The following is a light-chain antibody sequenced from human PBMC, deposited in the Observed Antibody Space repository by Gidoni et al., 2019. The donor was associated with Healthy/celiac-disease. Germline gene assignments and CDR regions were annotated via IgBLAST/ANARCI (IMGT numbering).Light chain of an antibody. V-gene: IGKV3-20*01. CDR3: QQYGSSPALT. CDR2: GAS. Sequence: EIVLTQSTGTLSLSPGERATLSCRASQSVSSSYLACYQQKPGQAPRLLIYGASSRATGIPDRFSGSGSGTDFTLTISRLEPEDFAVYYCQQYGSSPALTFGGGTKVEIK. CDR1: QSVSSSY. J-gene: IGKJ4*01.